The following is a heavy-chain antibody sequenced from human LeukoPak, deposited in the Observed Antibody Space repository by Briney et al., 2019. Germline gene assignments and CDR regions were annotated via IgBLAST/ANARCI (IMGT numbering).Heavy chain of an antibody. J-gene: IGHJ4*02. D-gene: IGHD6-6*01. V-gene: IGHV4-61*02. Sequence: SQTLSLTCTVSGGSISSGSYYWSWIRQPAGKGLEWIGRIYTSGSTNYNPSLKSRVTISVDTSKNQFSLKLSSVTAADTAVYYCARDTFSSGRYFDYWGQETLVTVSS. CDR2: IYTSGST. CDR3: ARDTFSSGRYFDY. CDR1: GGSISSGSYY.